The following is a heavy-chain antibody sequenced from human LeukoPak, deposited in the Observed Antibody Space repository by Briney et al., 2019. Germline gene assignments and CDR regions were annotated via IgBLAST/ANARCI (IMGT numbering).Heavy chain of an antibody. CDR1: GFTFSSYG. CDR2: ISYDGSNK. D-gene: IGHD3-10*01. J-gene: IGHJ4*02. Sequence: GGSLRLSCAASGFTFSSYGMHWVRQAPGKVLEWVAVISYDGSNKYYADFVKDRFTIYRDNSKDTLQLQMNSQGAEDTSVYYCAKDLLPGAFDYWGQGTLVTVSS. CDR3: AKDLLPGAFDY. V-gene: IGHV3-30*18.